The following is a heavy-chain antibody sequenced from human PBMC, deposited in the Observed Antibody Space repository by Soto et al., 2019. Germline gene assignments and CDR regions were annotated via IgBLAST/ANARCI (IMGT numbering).Heavy chain of an antibody. CDR3: ASRDPGTSVDY. CDR2: IYRTGST. CDR1: GGSFTSNNW. J-gene: IGHJ4*02. V-gene: IGHV4-4*02. D-gene: IGHD1-7*01. Sequence: SETLSLTCAVSGGSFTSNNWWTWVRQPPGQGLEWIGEIYRTGSTNYNPSLRSRVTISLDKSENQFSLKVTSLTAADTAVYYCASRDPGTSVDYWGQGTLVTVSS.